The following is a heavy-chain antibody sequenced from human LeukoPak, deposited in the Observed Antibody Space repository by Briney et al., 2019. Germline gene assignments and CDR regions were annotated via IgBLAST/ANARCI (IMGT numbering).Heavy chain of an antibody. CDR2: IWHDGSNK. J-gene: IGHJ5*02. D-gene: IGHD2-2*01. CDR1: GFTLSTYG. V-gene: IGHV3-33*01. CDR3: ARDAYADRYNCFGP. Sequence: GGSLRLSCAAPGFTLSTYGMHWVRQAPGKGLEWVAVIWHDGSNKYYADSVKGRFSISRDNPKNTLCLQMNSLRAEDTAVYYCARDAYADRYNCFGPWGQGTQVTVSS.